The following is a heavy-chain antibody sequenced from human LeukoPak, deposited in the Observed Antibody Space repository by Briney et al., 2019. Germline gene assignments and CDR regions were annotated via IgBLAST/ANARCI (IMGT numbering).Heavy chain of an antibody. V-gene: IGHV3-48*01. CDR2: ISSSSSTI. CDR1: GFTFSSYS. D-gene: IGHD3-16*02. J-gene: IGHJ4*02. CDR3: ASLRLGELSLYGAFDY. Sequence: TGGSLRLSCAASGFTFSSYSMNWVRQAPGKGLEWVSYISSSSSTIYYADSVKGRFTISRDNAKNSLYLQMNSLRAEDTAVYYCASLRLGELSLYGAFDYWGQGTLVTVSS.